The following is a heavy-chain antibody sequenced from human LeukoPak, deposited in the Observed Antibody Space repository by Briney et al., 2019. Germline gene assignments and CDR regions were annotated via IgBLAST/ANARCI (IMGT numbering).Heavy chain of an antibody. V-gene: IGHV3-21*01. Sequence: GGSLRLSCAASGFTFSSYSMNWVRQAPGKGLEWVSSISSSSSYIYYADSVKGRFTISRDNAKNSLYLQMNSLRAEDTAVYYCARDQILVPSMFDYWGQGTLVTVSS. D-gene: IGHD2-2*01. CDR3: ARDQILVPSMFDY. CDR1: GFTFSSYS. CDR2: ISSSSSYI. J-gene: IGHJ4*02.